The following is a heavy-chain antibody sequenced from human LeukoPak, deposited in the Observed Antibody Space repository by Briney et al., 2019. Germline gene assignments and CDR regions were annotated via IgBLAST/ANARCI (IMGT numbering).Heavy chain of an antibody. CDR2: IYTSGST. J-gene: IGHJ4*02. CDR1: GGSISSYY. D-gene: IGHD3-22*01. CDR3: ARDWYDSSGFYFDY. V-gene: IGHV4-4*07. Sequence: SKTLSLTCTVSGGSISSYYWSWIRQPAGKGLEWIGRIYTSGSTNYNPSLKSRVTMSVDTSKNQFSLKLSSVTAAGTAVYYCARDWYDSSGFYFDYWGQGTLVTVSS.